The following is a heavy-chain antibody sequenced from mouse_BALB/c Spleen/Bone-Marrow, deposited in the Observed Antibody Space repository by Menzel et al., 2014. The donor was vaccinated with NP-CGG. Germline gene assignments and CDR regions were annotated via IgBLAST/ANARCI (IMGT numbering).Heavy chain of an antibody. J-gene: IGHJ2*01. CDR2: INSNGGST. CDR1: GFIFSSYG. Sequence: VQLKESGGGLVQPGGSLKLSCAASGFIFSSYGMSWVRQTPDKRLELVATINSNGGSTYYPDSVKGRFTISRDNAKNTLYLQMSSLKSEDTAMYYCARDYDYDYWGQGTTLTVSS. D-gene: IGHD2-4*01. CDR3: ARDYDYDY. V-gene: IGHV5-6-3*01.